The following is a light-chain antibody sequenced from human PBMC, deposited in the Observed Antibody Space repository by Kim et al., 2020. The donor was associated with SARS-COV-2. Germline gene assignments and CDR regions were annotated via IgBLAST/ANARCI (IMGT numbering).Light chain of an antibody. Sequence: ASVGDRVPITCQASQDISLCLNWYQQRPGKAPKLLIYETSHLEGGVPSRFSGSGSGTHFTFTIASLRPEDVATYYCQQCDYLPVTFGGGTKVDIK. CDR2: ETS. V-gene: IGKV1-33*01. CDR3: QQCDYLPVT. CDR1: QDISLC. J-gene: IGKJ4*01.